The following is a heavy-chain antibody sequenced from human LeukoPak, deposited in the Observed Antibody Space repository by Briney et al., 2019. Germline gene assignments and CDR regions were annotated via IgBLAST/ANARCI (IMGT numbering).Heavy chain of an antibody. D-gene: IGHD4-17*01. CDR2: INPNSGGT. CDR3: ARDRGDYGDYVNFDY. CDR1: GYTFTGYY. V-gene: IGHV1-2*02. Sequence: ASVKVSCKASGYTFTGYYMHWVRQAPGQGLEWMGWINPNSGGTNYAQKFQGRVTMTRDTSISTAYMELSKLRSDDTAVYYCARDRGDYGDYVNFDYWGQGTLVTVSS. J-gene: IGHJ4*02.